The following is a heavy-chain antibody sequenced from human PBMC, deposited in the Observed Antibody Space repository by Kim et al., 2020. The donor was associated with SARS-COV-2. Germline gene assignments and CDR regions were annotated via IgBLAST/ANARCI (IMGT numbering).Heavy chain of an antibody. Sequence: GGSLRLSCAASGFTFSSYEMNWVRQAPGKGLEWVSYISSSGSTIYYADSVKGRFTISRDNAKNSLYLQMNSLRAEDTAVYYCAREIHRGVVVASGGYGMDVWGQGTTVTVSS. CDR3: AREIHRGVVVASGGYGMDV. J-gene: IGHJ6*02. CDR1: GFTFSSYE. D-gene: IGHD2-15*01. CDR2: ISSSGSTI. V-gene: IGHV3-48*03.